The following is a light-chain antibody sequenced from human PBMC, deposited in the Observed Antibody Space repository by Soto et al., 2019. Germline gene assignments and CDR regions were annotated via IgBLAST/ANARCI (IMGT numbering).Light chain of an antibody. CDR3: NSYAGSNNWV. Sequence: QSALTQPPSASGSPGQSVTISCTGTSSDVGGYNYVSWYQQHPGKAPKLMIYEVSKRPSGVPDRFSGSKSGNTASLTVSGLTAEDEADYYCNSYAGSNNWVFGGGTKLTLL. CDR1: SSDVGGYNY. J-gene: IGLJ3*02. CDR2: EVS. V-gene: IGLV2-8*01.